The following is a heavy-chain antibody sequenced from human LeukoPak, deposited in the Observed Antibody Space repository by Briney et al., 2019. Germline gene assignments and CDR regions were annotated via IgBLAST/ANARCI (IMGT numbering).Heavy chain of an antibody. CDR3: ARGRSVTTDYYYYYMDV. CDR1: GFTFSSYA. D-gene: IGHD4-11*01. J-gene: IGHJ6*03. V-gene: IGHV4-39*01. CDR2: IYYSGST. Sequence: PGGSLRLSCAASGFTFSSYAMSWVRQAPGKGLEWIGSIYYSGSTYYNPSPKSRVTISVDTSKNQFSLKLSSVTAADTAVYYCARGRSVTTDYYYYYMDVWGKGTTVTVSS.